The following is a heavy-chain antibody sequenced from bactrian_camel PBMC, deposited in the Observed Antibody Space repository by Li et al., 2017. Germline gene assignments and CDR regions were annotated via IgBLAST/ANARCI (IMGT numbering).Heavy chain of an antibody. D-gene: IGHD2*01. CDR3: AADAIGSVFCEYRRIDIRGDMY. J-gene: IGHJ4*01. CDR1: GYIYC. CDR2: INNDGIT. V-gene: IGHV3S53*01. Sequence: QMQLVESGGGSVQAGGSLRLSCAASGYIYCMGWFRQAPGKEREGVATINNDGITNYADSVKGRFTIFKGSPRNTLYLQMNRLRPEDTAMYYCAADAIGSVFCEYRRIDIRGDMYGGQGTQGTV.